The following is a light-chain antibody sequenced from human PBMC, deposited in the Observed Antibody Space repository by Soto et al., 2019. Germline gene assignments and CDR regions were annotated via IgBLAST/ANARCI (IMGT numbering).Light chain of an antibody. J-gene: IGKJ5*01. CDR2: DSS. CDR3: QHYNGFPIT. CDR1: PAIRYY. V-gene: IGKV1-33*01. Sequence: IQMTQSPSSLSASLGYRVTITFQASPAIRYYLNWYQQKTGQAPKLLIYDSSQLETGVRSRFSGRGSGTDFASTITNLQRENIGTYYCQHYNGFPITFGQGTRLEIK.